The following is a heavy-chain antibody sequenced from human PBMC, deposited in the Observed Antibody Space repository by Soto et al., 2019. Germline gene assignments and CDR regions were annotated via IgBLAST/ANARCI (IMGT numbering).Heavy chain of an antibody. J-gene: IGHJ4*02. Sequence: QVLLQESGPGLVKPSQTLCLTCTVSGASVTSGDYYWSCIRQPPGKGLEWIGYIYNNGGSYYNPSLKGRLTISIDTSKNHYSLKLKSVTAADTAIYYCVGTGTTDDYWGRGTLVTVSS. CDR3: VGTGTTDDY. V-gene: IGHV4-30-4*01. CDR1: GASVTSGDYY. CDR2: IYNNGGS. D-gene: IGHD4-17*01.